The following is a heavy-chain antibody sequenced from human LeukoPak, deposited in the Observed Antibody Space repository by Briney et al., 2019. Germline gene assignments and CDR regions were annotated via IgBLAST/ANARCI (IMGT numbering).Heavy chain of an antibody. V-gene: IGHV3-23*01. Sequence: GGSLRLSCAASGFTFSSYAMSWVRQAPGKGLEWVSAISGSGGSTYYADSVKGRFTISRDNSKTTLYLQMNSLRAEDTAVYYCAKDPQQLVPGGMDVWGKGSTVTVSS. CDR1: GFTFSSYA. CDR3: AKDPQQLVPGGMDV. CDR2: ISGSGGST. J-gene: IGHJ6*03. D-gene: IGHD6-13*01.